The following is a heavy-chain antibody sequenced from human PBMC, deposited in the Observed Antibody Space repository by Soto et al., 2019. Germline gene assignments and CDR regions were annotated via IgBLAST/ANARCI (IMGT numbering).Heavy chain of an antibody. V-gene: IGHV3-15*01. J-gene: IGHJ4*02. CDR2: IKSKTDGGTT. CDR1: EFTFSNAW. CDR3: TTAPDSSGYYYGLYYFDY. D-gene: IGHD3-22*01. Sequence: EVQLVESGGGLVKPGGSLRLSCAASEFTFSNAWMSWVRQAPGKGLEWVGRIKSKTDGGTTDYAAPVKGRFTISRDDSKNTLYLQLNSLKTEDTAVSYCTTAPDSSGYYYGLYYFDYWGQGTLVTVSS.